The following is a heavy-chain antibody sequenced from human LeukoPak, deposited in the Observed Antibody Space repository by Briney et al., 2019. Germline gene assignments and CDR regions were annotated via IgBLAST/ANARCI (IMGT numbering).Heavy chain of an antibody. CDR1: GGSITSGTYY. J-gene: IGHJ4*02. CDR2: ILHSGST. D-gene: IGHD3-3*01. Sequence: SQTLSLTCDVSGGSITSGTYYWSWIRQPPGKGLEWIGYILHSGSTYQNASLKSRVTISVDTSKSQFSLKLSSVTAADTAVYYCARTRDFWNGYFDYWGQGTLVTVSS. V-gene: IGHV4-30-2*01. CDR3: ARTRDFWNGYFDY.